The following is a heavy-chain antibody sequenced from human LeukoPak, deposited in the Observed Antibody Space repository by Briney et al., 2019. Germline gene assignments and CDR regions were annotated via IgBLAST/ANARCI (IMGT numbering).Heavy chain of an antibody. CDR3: ARRRYYDGSGYLE. V-gene: IGHV4-39*01. J-gene: IGHJ1*01. D-gene: IGHD3-22*01. CDR2: IYYTGRT. CDR1: GDSVSRSDSY. Sequence: SETLSLTCSVSGDSVSRSDSYWDWIRQPPWKGLEWIGTIYYTGRTYYSPPLKSRVTMSVDTSNTQFSLNLRSVTAADTAVYYCARRRYYDGSGYLEWGQGTLLSVSS.